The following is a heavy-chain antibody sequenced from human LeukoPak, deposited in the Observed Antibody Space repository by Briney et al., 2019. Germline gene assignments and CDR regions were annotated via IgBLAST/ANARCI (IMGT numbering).Heavy chain of an antibody. CDR3: ARGGPYDSSGDFDY. CDR1: GGTFSSYA. V-gene: IGHV1-69*05. CDR2: IIPIFGTA. J-gene: IGHJ4*02. Sequence: AASVKVSCKASGGTFSSYAISWVRQAPGQGLEWMGRIIPIFGTANYAQKFQGRVTITTDESTSPAYMELSSLRSEDTAVYYCARGGPYDSSGDFDYWGQGTLVTVSS. D-gene: IGHD3-22*01.